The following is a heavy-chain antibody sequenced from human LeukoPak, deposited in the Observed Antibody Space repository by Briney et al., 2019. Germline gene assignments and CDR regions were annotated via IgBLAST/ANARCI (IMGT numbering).Heavy chain of an antibody. CDR1: GFTFSSYS. CDR2: TTSSSTYI. Sequence: GGSLRLSCAASGFTFSSYSMNWVRQAPGKGLEWVSFTTSSSTYIYYADSEKGRFTISRDNAKNLLYLQMNSLRAEDTAMYYCARDRYINGRFGEIGHWGQGTLVIVSS. D-gene: IGHD3-10*01. CDR3: ARDRYINGRFGEIGH. J-gene: IGHJ1*01. V-gene: IGHV3-21*06.